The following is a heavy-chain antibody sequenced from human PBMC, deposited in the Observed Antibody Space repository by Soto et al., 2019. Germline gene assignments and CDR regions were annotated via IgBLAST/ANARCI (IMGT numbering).Heavy chain of an antibody. CDR3: ARDRGYLKDPFDY. D-gene: IGHD2-15*01. Sequence: QVQLVESGGGVVQPGRSLRLSCAASGFTFSSYAMHWVRQAPGKGLEWVAIISYDGSNIYYAGSVKGRFTISRDNSKNTLYLQMNSLRAEDTDVYYCARDRGYLKDPFDYWGQGTLVTVSS. CDR1: GFTFSSYA. V-gene: IGHV3-30-3*01. J-gene: IGHJ4*02. CDR2: ISYDGSNI.